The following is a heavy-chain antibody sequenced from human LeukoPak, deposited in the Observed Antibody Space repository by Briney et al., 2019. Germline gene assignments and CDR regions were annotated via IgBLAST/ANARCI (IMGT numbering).Heavy chain of an antibody. CDR1: GFTFSGSA. CDR3: TYTVTKVY. J-gene: IGHJ4*02. CDR2: IRNKANGYST. Sequence: GGSLRLSCAASGFTFSGSAMHWVRQASGKGLEWVGRIRNKANGYSTAYAASVKGRFTISRDDSKNTAYLQMNSLKTEDTAVYYCTYTVTKVYWGQGTLVTVSS. V-gene: IGHV3-73*01. D-gene: IGHD4-17*01.